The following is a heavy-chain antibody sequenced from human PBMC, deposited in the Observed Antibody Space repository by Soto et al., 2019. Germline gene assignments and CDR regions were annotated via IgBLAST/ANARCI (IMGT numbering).Heavy chain of an antibody. CDR1: GFTFSDHH. D-gene: IGHD6-13*01. CDR3: ARDSSAWSFDF. J-gene: IGHJ4*02. Sequence: EVQLVESGGGLVQPGGSLRLSCAASGFTFSDHHMDWVRQAPGKGLEWVGRTRNKGNSYTTHYAASVKGRFFISRDESGNLLYLQMNSLKTEDTAVYYCARDSSAWSFDFWGQGTLVTVSS. V-gene: IGHV3-72*01. CDR2: TRNKGNSYTT.